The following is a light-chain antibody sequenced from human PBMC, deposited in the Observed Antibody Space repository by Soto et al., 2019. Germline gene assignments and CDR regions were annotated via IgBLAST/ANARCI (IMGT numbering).Light chain of an antibody. J-gene: IGKJ3*01. CDR1: QPVGTW. CDR2: AAS. Sequence: IQMTQSPSSLSASVGDRVTITCRASQPVGTWVAWYQQKGERAPRPLMYAASTLETGVPSRFSGSASGTDFTLTISSLQPDDFATYYCQQYNSYPPTFGPGTTVDFK. CDR3: QQYNSYPPT. V-gene: IGKV1D-16*01.